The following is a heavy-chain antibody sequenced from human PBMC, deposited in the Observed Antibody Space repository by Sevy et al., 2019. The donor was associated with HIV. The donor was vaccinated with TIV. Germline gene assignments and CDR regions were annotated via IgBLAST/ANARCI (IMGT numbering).Heavy chain of an antibody. V-gene: IGHV4-39*02. Sequence: SETLSLTCTVSGGSISSSGSFWGWIRQSPGCGLEWIGDISYVGKTNYNPSLRGRVTISRDTSNNHFSLRLSSVSAADTGVYYCAKIFAHWGQGTLVTVSS. CDR2: ISYVGKT. CDR3: AKIFAH. CDR1: GGSISSSGSF. J-gene: IGHJ5*02.